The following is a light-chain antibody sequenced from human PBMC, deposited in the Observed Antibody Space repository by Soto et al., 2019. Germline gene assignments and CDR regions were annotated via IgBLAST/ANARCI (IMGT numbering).Light chain of an antibody. CDR1: SSDVGGYNY. Sequence: QSALTQPASVSGSPGQSITISCTGTSSDVGGYNYVSWYQQHPGKAPKLMIYDVSNRPSGVSNRFSGSKSDNTASLTISGLHAEDEADYYCSSYTSSDTLVFGTGTKLTVL. CDR2: DVS. J-gene: IGLJ1*01. CDR3: SSYTSSDTLV. V-gene: IGLV2-14*01.